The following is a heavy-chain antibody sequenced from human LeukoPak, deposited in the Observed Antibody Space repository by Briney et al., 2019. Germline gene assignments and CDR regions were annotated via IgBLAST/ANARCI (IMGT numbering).Heavy chain of an antibody. CDR3: ARSGLTCSGGSCYGDDY. CDR2: IYSGGST. D-gene: IGHD2-15*01. J-gene: IGHJ4*02. Sequence: PGGSLRLSCAASGFTVSSNYMSWVRQAPGKGLEWASVIYSGGSTYYADSVKGRFTISRDNSKNTLYLQMNSLRAEDTAVYYCARSGLTCSGGSCYGDDYWGQGTLVTVSS. V-gene: IGHV3-53*01. CDR1: GFTVSSNY.